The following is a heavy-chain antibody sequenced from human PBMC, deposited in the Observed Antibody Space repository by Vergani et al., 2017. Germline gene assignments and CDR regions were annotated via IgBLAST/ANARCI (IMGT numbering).Heavy chain of an antibody. J-gene: IGHJ3*01. V-gene: IGHV5-51*01. D-gene: IGHD3-10*01. CDR2: IYPGDSEV. Sequence: EKQLVQSGSEPKKPGESLKISCQAFGYIFSNFWIGWVRQRPGRGLEWVGIIYPGDSEVKSNPTFRGQVIFSVDTSVNTAYLQWRSLQASDTATYFCASGGHGSENGGALQLWGQGTNITVSS. CDR3: ASGGHGSENGGALQL. CDR1: GYIFSNFW.